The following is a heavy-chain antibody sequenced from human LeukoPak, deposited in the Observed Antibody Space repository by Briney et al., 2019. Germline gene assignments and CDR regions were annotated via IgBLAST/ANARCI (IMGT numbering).Heavy chain of an antibody. CDR3: ARAQTGTALILEF. CDR1: GFTVSSDY. D-gene: IGHD1-7*01. J-gene: IGHJ4*02. V-gene: IGHV3-53*01. Sequence: GGSLRLSCAVSGFTVSSDYMSWVRQAPGKGLEWVSVIYAGGNTFYADSEKGRFTISRDNSKNTLHLQMNSLRAEDTAVYFCARAQTGTALILEFWGQGTLVTVSS. CDR2: IYAGGNT.